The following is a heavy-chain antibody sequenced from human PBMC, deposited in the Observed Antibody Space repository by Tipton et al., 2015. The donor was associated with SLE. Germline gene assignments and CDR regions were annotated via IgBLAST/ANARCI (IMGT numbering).Heavy chain of an antibody. CDR3: ARRDDTLSGYDH. CDR2: INHRGDS. D-gene: IGHD5-12*01. J-gene: IGHJ4*02. V-gene: IGHV4-34*01. CDR1: GASVSNYY. Sequence: TLSLTCTVSGASVSNYYWNWIRQSPGKGLEWIGQINHRGDSKYNPSLKSRVSVSVDMSKNEFSLTVTSVTAADTAVYFCARRDDTLSGYDHWGPGALVTVSS.